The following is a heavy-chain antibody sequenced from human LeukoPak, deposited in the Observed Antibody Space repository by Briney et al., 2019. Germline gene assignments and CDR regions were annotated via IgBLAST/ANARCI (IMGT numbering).Heavy chain of an antibody. CDR2: INAGNGNT. J-gene: IGHJ4*02. CDR3: ARALSGSYDY. D-gene: IGHD1-26*01. V-gene: IGHV1-3*03. Sequence: ASVRVSCKASGYTFTIYAMHWGRQAPGQRREWMGCINAGNGNTKYSQEFQGRVTITRDTFASTAYMELSSLRSEDMAVYYCARALSGSYDYWGQGTLVTVSS. CDR1: GYTFTIYA.